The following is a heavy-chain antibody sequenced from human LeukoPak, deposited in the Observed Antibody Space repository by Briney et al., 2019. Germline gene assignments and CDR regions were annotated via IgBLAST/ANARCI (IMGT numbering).Heavy chain of an antibody. CDR2: IYPGDSDT. Sequence: GESLKISCKASGYSFTNYWIGWVRQMPGKGLEWMGVIYPGDSDTTYSPSFQGQVTISADKSISTAYLQWSSLKASDTAMYYCARQGYSGYRGFDYWGQGTLVTVSS. CDR3: ARQGYSGYRGFDY. V-gene: IGHV5-51*01. D-gene: IGHD5-12*01. CDR1: GYSFTNYW. J-gene: IGHJ4*02.